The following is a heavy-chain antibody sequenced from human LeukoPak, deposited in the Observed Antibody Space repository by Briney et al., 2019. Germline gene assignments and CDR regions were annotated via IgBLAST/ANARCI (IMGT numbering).Heavy chain of an antibody. J-gene: IGHJ5*02. D-gene: IGHD3-3*01. V-gene: IGHV4-59*01. CDR2: IYYSGST. CDR1: GGSISSYY. CDR3: ARAPYYDFWSGYSDNYFDP. Sequence: SETLSLTCTVSGGSISSYYWSWIRHPPGKGLEWIGYIYYSGSTNYNPSLKSRVTMSVDTSKNQFSLTLDSVTAADTAVYYCARAPYYDFWSGYSDNYFDPWGQGTLVTVSS.